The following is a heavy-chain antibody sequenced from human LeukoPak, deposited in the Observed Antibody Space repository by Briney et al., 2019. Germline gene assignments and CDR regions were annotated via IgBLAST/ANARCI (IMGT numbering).Heavy chain of an antibody. CDR3: ARVLSIRGVNFDY. V-gene: IGHV3-48*04. J-gene: IGHJ4*02. CDR1: GLTFSSYS. CDR2: ISSSSSTI. D-gene: IGHD3-10*01. Sequence: GGSLRLSCAASGLTFSSYSMNWVRQAPGKGLEWASYISSSSSTIYYADSVKGRFTISRDNAKNSLYLQMNSLRAEDTAVYYCARVLSIRGVNFDYWGQGTLVTVSS.